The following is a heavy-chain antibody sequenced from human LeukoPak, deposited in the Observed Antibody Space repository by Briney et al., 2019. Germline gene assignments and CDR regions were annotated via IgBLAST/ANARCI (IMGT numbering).Heavy chain of an antibody. CDR2: VSSDGSST. J-gene: IGHJ4*02. V-gene: IGHV3-74*01. D-gene: IGHD6-13*01. Sequence: PGGSLRLSCAASGFSFSIYWMHWVRQAPGKGLAWVSRVSSDGSSTSYADSVKGRFTISRDNARNTLFLQMNNLRAEDTAVYYCATLAAADTDYWGQGTLVTVSS. CDR1: GFSFSIYW. CDR3: ATLAAADTDY.